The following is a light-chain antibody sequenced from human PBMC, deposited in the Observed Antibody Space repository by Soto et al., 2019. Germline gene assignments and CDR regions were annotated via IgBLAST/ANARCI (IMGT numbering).Light chain of an antibody. Sequence: DIQMTQSPSSLSASVGDRVTITCRASQTISRYLNWYQQRPGKAPNLLIYSASSLQSGVPSRFSGSGSGTEFTLTISSLQPDDVATYYCLQYETYWTFGQGTKVDIK. CDR1: QTISRY. J-gene: IGKJ1*01. V-gene: IGKV1-39*01. CDR2: SAS. CDR3: LQYETYWT.